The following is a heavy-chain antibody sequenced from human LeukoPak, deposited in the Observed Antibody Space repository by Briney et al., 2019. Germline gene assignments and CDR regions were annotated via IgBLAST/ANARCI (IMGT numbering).Heavy chain of an antibody. CDR1: GFTFDDYG. V-gene: IGHV3-20*04. Sequence: GGSLRLSCAASGFTFDDYGMTWVRQAPGKGLEWVSGINWNGDNIGYADSVKGRFTISRDNAENSLYLQMNSLRAEDTALYYCARAVGYSSGWYLYYYYYMDVWGKGTTVTISS. CDR3: ARAVGYSSGWYLYYYYYMDV. J-gene: IGHJ6*03. D-gene: IGHD6-19*01. CDR2: INWNGDNI.